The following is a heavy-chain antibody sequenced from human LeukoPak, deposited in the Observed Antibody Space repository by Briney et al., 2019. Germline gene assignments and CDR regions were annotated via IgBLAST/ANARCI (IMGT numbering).Heavy chain of an antibody. D-gene: IGHD3-10*01. CDR3: ARYYYGSGSYYNPYYYYMDV. Sequence: PSETLSLTCTVSGGSISSYYWSWIRQPPGKGLEWIGYIYYSGSTNYNPSLKSRVTISVDTSKNQFSLKLSSVTAADTAVYHCARYYYGSGSYYNPYYYYMDVWGKGTTVTVSS. J-gene: IGHJ6*03. CDR2: IYYSGST. CDR1: GGSISSYY. V-gene: IGHV4-59*01.